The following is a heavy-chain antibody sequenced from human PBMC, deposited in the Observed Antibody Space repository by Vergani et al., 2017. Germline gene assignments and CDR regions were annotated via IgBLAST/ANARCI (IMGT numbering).Heavy chain of an antibody. D-gene: IGHD6-19*01. J-gene: IGHJ5*02. CDR3: ARDTLPYSSGWYQNWFDP. Sequence: QVQLQESGPGLVKPSETLSLTCTVSGGSISSYYWSWIRQPPGKGLEWIGYIYYSGSTNYNPSLKSRVTISVDTSISTAYMELSRLRSDDTAVYYCARDTLPYSSGWYQNWFDPWGQGTLVTVSS. CDR2: IYYSGST. CDR1: GGSISSYY. V-gene: IGHV4-59*01.